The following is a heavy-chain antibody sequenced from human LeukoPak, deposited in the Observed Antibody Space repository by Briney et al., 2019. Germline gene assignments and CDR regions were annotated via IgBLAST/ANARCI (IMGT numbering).Heavy chain of an antibody. CDR2: STTGRGDT. J-gene: IGHJ4*02. V-gene: IGHV1-3*02. D-gene: IGHD6-19*01. Sequence: ASVKVSCKASGYTFTYYALHWVRQAPGQSLEWMGWSTTGRGDTQYSQAFQPRITSTRDKSASTVTMDLSALRSEDTAVYYCARGGKQWRGGNYFDSWGQGTLVSVSS. CDR3: ARGGKQWRGGNYFDS. CDR1: GYTFTYYA.